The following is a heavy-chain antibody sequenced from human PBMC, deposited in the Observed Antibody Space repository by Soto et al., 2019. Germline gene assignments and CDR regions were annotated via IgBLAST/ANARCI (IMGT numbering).Heavy chain of an antibody. D-gene: IGHD2-2*01. CDR2: IIPIFGTA. V-gene: IGHV1-69*13. CDR1: GGTFSSYA. J-gene: IGHJ4*02. Sequence: SVKVSCKASGGTFSSYAISWVRQAPGQGLEWMGGIIPIFGTANYAQKFQGRVTITADESTSTAYMELSSLRSEDTAVYYCASRYCSSTSCHEGDYWGQGTLVTVSS. CDR3: ASRYCSSTSCHEGDY.